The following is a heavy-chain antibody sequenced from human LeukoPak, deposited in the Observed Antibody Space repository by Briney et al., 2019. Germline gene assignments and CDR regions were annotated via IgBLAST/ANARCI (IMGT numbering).Heavy chain of an antibody. CDR2: MNPNSGNT. V-gene: IGHV1-8*01. CDR3: ARGPLVRLSSSFDP. Sequence: ASVTVSFKASGYTFTSYDINWVRQATGQGLEWMGWMNPNSGNTGSAQRFQGRITMTRDTSISTAYMELSSLRFEDTAVYYCARGPLVRLSSSFDPWGQGTLVTVSS. D-gene: IGHD3-16*02. J-gene: IGHJ5*02. CDR1: GYTFTSYD.